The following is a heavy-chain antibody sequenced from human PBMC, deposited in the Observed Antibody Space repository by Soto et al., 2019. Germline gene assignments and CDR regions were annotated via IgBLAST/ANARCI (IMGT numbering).Heavy chain of an antibody. J-gene: IGHJ5*02. V-gene: IGHV5-51*01. CDR3: ARGGSCSSTSCYPRWFDP. Sequence: GEFLKISCKGSGYSFTSYWIGWVRQMPGKGLEWMGIIYPGDSDTRYSPSFQGQVTISADKSISTAYLQWSSLKASDTAMYYCARGGSCSSTSCYPRWFDPWGQGTLVTVSS. CDR2: IYPGDSDT. CDR1: GYSFTSYW. D-gene: IGHD2-2*01.